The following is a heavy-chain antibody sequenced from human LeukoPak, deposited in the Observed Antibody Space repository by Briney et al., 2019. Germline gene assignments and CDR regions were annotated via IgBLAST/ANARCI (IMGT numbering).Heavy chain of an antibody. CDR1: GFTFSSYW. CDR3: ARVNDFWSGYHWFDP. Sequence: GGSLRLSCAASGFTFSSYWMSWVRQAPGKGLEWVANIKQDGSEKYYVDSVKGRFTISRDNAKNSLYLQMNSLRAEDTAVYYCARVNDFWSGYHWFDPWGQGTLVTVSS. D-gene: IGHD3-3*01. V-gene: IGHV3-7*01. J-gene: IGHJ5*02. CDR2: IKQDGSEK.